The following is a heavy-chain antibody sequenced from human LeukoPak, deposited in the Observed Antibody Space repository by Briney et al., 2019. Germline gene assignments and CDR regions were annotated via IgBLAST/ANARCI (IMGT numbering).Heavy chain of an antibody. V-gene: IGHV4-39*01. CDR2: IYYSGST. J-gene: IGHJ4*02. CDR3: ARHGSTDYVDY. D-gene: IGHD2-2*03. CDR1: GGSISSTTSY. Sequence: SETLSPTCAVSGGSISSTTSYWGWIRQPPGKGLEWIGRIYYSGSTFYNPSLKSRVTISVDTSKNQFSLRLSSVTAVDTAVYYCARHGSTDYVDYWGQGTLVTVSS.